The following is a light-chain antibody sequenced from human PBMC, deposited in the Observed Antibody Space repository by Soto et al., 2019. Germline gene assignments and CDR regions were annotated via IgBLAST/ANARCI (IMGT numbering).Light chain of an antibody. V-gene: IGKV3-11*01. CDR2: DAS. Sequence: EIVLTQSPATLSLSPGERATLSCRASQSVSSYLAWYQQKPGQAPRLLIYDASNRATSIPGKFSGSGSGTDFTLTISCLEPEDFEVYYCQQGTNWPPWTFGQGTKVETK. J-gene: IGKJ1*01. CDR3: QQGTNWPPWT. CDR1: QSVSSY.